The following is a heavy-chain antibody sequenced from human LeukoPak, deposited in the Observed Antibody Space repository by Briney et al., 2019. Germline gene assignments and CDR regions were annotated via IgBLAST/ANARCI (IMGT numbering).Heavy chain of an antibody. CDR3: ARVGVTYYYASGSYYNRPNWFDP. V-gene: IGHV4-4*02. CDR2: IYHSGST. Sequence: SGTLSLTCVVSGGSITSGKWWTWVRQPPGRGLDWIGEIYHSGSTYYNPSLKSRVTISVDTSKNQFSLKLSSVTAADTAVYYCARVGVTYYYASGSYYNRPNWFDPWGQGTLVTVSS. D-gene: IGHD3-10*01. J-gene: IGHJ5*02. CDR1: GGSITSGKW.